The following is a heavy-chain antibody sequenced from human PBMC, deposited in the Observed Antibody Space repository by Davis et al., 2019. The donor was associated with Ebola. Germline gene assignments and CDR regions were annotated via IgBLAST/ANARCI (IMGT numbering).Heavy chain of an antibody. Sequence: MPSETLSLTCTVSGGSISSGDYYWSWIRQPPGKGLEWIGYIYYSGSTYYNPSLKSRVTISVDTSKNQFSLKLSSVTAADTAVYYCATIPMIVVVRDYWGQGTLVTVSS. J-gene: IGHJ4*02. CDR1: GGSISSGDYY. V-gene: IGHV4-30-4*01. CDR2: IYYSGST. CDR3: ATIPMIVVVRDY. D-gene: IGHD3-22*01.